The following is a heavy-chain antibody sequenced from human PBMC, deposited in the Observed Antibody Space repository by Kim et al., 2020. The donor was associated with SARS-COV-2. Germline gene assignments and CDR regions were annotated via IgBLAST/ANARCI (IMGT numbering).Heavy chain of an antibody. CDR2: ISHDGSEK. CDR3: SKDVYSSGWYNYFDF. D-gene: IGHD6-19*01. CDR1: AFSLRTFG. V-gene: IGHV3-30*18. J-gene: IGHJ4*01. Sequence: GGSLRLSCTASAFSLRTFGVHWVRQAAGKGLEWVAMISHDGSEKFYTDSVKGRFTLSRDDSQNTVHLEMNSLRAEDTAFYFCSKDVYSSGWYNYFDFWG.